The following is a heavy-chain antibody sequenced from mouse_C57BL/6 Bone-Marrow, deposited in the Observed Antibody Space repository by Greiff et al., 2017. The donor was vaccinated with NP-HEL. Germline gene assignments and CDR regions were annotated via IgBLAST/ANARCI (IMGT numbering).Heavy chain of an antibody. V-gene: IGHV1-75*01. Sequence: QVQLQQSGPELVKPGASVKISCKASGYTFTDYYINWVKQRPGQGLEWIGWIFPGSGSTYYNEKFKGKATLTVDKSSSTAYMLLSSLTSEDSAVYFCARGGVITTVVAVYYYAMDYWGQGTSVTVSS. J-gene: IGHJ4*01. D-gene: IGHD1-1*01. CDR1: GYTFTDYY. CDR2: IFPGSGST. CDR3: ARGGVITTVVAVYYYAMDY.